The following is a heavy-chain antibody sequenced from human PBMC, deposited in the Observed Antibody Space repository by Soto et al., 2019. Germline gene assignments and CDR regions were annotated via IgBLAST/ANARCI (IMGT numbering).Heavy chain of an antibody. Sequence: QVQLQESGPGLVKPSQTLSLTCTVSGGSISSGGYYWSWIRQHPGKGLEWIGYIYYSGSTYYNPSLKGRVTISVDTSKNQFSLKLSSVTAADTAVYYCARERGAAAWHSNYFDYWGQGTLVTVSS. CDR2: IYYSGST. V-gene: IGHV4-31*03. CDR3: ARERGAAAWHSNYFDY. CDR1: GGSISSGGYY. D-gene: IGHD6-13*01. J-gene: IGHJ4*02.